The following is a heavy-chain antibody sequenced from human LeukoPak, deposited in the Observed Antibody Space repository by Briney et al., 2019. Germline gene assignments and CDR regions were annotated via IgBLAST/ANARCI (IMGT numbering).Heavy chain of an antibody. CDR3: GSIGSSWYEDY. D-gene: IGHD6-13*01. Sequence: GGSLRLSCAASGFTFSSYWMSWVRQAPGKGLEWVANIKQDGSEKYYVDSVKGRFTISRDNAKNSLYLQMNSLSAEDTAVYYCGSIGSSWYEDYCGQGTLVTVSS. CDR2: IKQDGSEK. CDR1: GFTFSSYW. J-gene: IGHJ4*02. V-gene: IGHV3-7*01.